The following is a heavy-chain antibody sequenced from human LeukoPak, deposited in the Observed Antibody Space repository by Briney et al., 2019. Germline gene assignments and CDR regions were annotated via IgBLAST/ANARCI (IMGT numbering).Heavy chain of an antibody. J-gene: IGHJ3*02. CDR2: MNPNSGNT. D-gene: IGHD4-17*01. CDR3: ARAAYGLPAFDI. Sequence: ASVKVSCKASGYTFTSYDINWVRQATGQGLEWMGWMNPNSGNTGYAQKFQGRVTITRNTSISTAYMELSSLRSGDTAVYYCARAAYGLPAFDIWGQGTMVTVSS. V-gene: IGHV1-8*03. CDR1: GYTFTSYD.